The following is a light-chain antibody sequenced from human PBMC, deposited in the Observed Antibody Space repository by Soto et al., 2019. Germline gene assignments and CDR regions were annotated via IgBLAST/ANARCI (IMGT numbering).Light chain of an antibody. CDR2: NNN. V-gene: IGLV1-44*01. Sequence: QSVLTQPPSASGTPGQRVTISCSGSSSNIGRNTVNWYQQVPGTAPKVIIYNNNQRPSGVPDRFSGSKSGTAASLAISGLRSEDEADYYCAVWDDSLHGVFGGGTQLTV. J-gene: IGLJ3*02. CDR1: SSNIGRNT. CDR3: AVWDDSLHGV.